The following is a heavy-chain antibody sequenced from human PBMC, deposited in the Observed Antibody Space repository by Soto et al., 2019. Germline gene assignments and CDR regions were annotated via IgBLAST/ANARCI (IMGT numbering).Heavy chain of an antibody. CDR3: ARDHYDILTGYYYYGMDV. J-gene: IGHJ6*02. CDR2: INPNSGGT. CDR1: GYTFTGYY. Sequence: SVKVSCKASGYTFTGYYMRWVRQAPGQGLEWMGWINPNSGGTNYAQKFQGRVTMTRDTSISTAYMELSRLRSDDTAVYYCARDHYDILTGYYYYGMDVWGQGTTVTV. D-gene: IGHD3-9*01. V-gene: IGHV1-2*02.